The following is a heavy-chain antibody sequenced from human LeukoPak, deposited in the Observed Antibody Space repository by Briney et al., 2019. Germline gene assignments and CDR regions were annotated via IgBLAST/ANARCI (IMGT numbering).Heavy chain of an antibody. V-gene: IGHV4-61*02. J-gene: IGHJ6*03. CDR2: IYTSGST. D-gene: IGHD4-23*01. CDR1: GGSISSGDYC. CDR3: ATDGGNSYYDYYMDV. Sequence: SETLSLTCTVSGGSISSGDYCWSWIRQPAGKGLEWIGRIYTSGSTNYNPSVKSRVTISVDTSKIQFALKLSSVTAADTAVYYCATDGGNSYYDYYMDVWGKGTTVTVSS.